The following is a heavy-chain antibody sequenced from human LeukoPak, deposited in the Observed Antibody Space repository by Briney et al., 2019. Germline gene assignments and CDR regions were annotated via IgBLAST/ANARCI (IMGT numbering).Heavy chain of an antibody. CDR3: ARGAQYNWFDP. CDR1: GGSISSSSYY. J-gene: IGHJ5*02. V-gene: IGHV4-61*02. Sequence: SETLSLTCTVSGGSISSSSYYWSWIRQPAGKGLEWIGRIYTSGSTNYNPSLKSRVTMSVDTSKNQFSLKLSSVTAADTAVYYCARGAQYNWFDPWGQGTLVTVSS. CDR2: IYTSGST.